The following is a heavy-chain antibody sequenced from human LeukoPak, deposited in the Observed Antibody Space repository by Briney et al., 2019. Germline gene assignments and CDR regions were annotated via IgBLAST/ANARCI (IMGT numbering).Heavy chain of an antibody. CDR3: ASNQWPSWYFDL. Sequence: SETLSLTCTVSGYSISSGYYWGWIRQPPGKGLEWIGSIYYSGSTFDNPSLKSRVTISMDKSRNQFSLKLSSVTAADTAVYYCASNQWPSWYFDLWGRGTLVTVSA. D-gene: IGHD6-19*01. V-gene: IGHV4-38-2*02. J-gene: IGHJ2*01. CDR2: IYYSGST. CDR1: GYSISSGYY.